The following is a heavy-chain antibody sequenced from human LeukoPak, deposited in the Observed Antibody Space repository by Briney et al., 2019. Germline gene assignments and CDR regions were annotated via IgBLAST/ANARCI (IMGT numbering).Heavy chain of an antibody. CDR2: ISGSGGST. J-gene: IGHJ4*02. CDR1: GFTFSSYG. CDR3: AKTSGSYLYFDY. V-gene: IGHV3-23*01. D-gene: IGHD3-10*01. Sequence: PGGSLRLSCAASGFTFSSYGMSWVRQAPGKGLEWGSAISGSGGSTYYADSVKGRFTISRDNSKNTLYLQMNSLRAEDTAVYYCAKTSGSYLYFDYWGQGTLVTVSS.